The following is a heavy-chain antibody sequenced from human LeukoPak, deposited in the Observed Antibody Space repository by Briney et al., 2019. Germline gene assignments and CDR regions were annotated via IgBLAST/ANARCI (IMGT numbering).Heavy chain of an antibody. V-gene: IGHV4-34*01. J-gene: IGHJ2*01. D-gene: IGHD6-13*01. CDR2: INHSGST. CDR3: ARAAGYSSSWYSGGYWYFDL. CDR1: GGSFSGYY. Sequence: PSETLSLTCAVYGGSFSGYYWSWIRQPPGKGREWIGEINHSGSTNYNPSLKSRVTISVDTSKNQFSLKLSSVTAADTAVYYCARAAGYSSSWYSGGYWYFDLWGRGTLVTVSS.